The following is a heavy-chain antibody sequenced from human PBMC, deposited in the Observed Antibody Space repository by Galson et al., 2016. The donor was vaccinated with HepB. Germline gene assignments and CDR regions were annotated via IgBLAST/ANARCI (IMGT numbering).Heavy chain of an antibody. D-gene: IGHD6-13*01. J-gene: IGHJ3*02. V-gene: IGHV1-69*13. CDR1: GGTFSSYA. CDR2: IIPIFGSA. CDR3: ARDARHRSTGYLAFDI. Sequence: SVKVSCKASGGTFSSYAISWVRQAPGQGLEWMGGIIPIFGSANYAQKFQGRLTITADESTSTAYMELSSRRSEEPAVYYCARDARHRSTGYLAFDIWGQGIMLTVSS.